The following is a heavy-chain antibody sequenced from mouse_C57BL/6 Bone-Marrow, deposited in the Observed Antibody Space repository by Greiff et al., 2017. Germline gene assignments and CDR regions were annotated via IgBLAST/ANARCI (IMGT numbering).Heavy chain of an antibody. J-gene: IGHJ2*01. CDR3: ARVGLYLFDY. Sequence: VQLQESGAELARPGASVKLSCKASGYTFTSYGISWVKQSTGQGLEWIGEIYPRSGNTYYNEKFKGNATLTADKSSSTAYMELRSLTSEDSAVYFCARVGLYLFDYWGQGTTLTVSS. CDR2: IYPRSGNT. D-gene: IGHD5-5*01. V-gene: IGHV1-81*01. CDR1: GYTFTSYG.